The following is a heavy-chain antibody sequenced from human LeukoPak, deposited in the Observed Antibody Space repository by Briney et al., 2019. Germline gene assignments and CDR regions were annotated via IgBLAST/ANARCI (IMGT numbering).Heavy chain of an antibody. V-gene: IGHV5-10-1*01. CDR3: ARLAAGDRGYYFDY. CDR1: GYSFTNSW. CDR2: LDPSDSYT. J-gene: IGHJ4*02. Sequence: GESLQISGKGTGYSFTNSWISWVRQMPGIGLELMGKLDPSDSYTDYSPSFQGHVTLSTNKSITTAYLQWSSLKASETAMYYCARLAAGDRGYYFDYWGQGTLVTVSS. D-gene: IGHD7-27*01.